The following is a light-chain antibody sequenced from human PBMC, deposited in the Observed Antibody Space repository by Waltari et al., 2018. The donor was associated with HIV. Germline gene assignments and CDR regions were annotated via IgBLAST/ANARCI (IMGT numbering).Light chain of an antibody. CDR2: SAA. V-gene: IGKV1-6*01. CDR3: MQDFTYPRT. J-gene: IGKJ1*01. CDR1: QGIGND. Sequence: AIQMTQSPPSLSASVGGRVTITCRASQGIGNDLGWYQQQPGQPPKLLIYSAARLQSGVPSGISGSGSGTDFTLTISSLQPEDVATYYCMQDFTYPRTFGQGTRVEIK.